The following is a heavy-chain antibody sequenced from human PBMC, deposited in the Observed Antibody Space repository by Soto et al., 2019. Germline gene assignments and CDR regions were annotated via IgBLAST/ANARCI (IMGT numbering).Heavy chain of an antibody. CDR1: GYTFTGYY. CDR2: INPNSGGT. J-gene: IGHJ6*02. V-gene: IGHV1-2*02. CDR3: ARLRLDIVVVVAGGMDV. Sequence: ASVKVSCKASGYTFTGYYMHWVRQAPGQGLEWMGWINPNSGGTSYAQKFQGRVTMTRDTSISTAYMELSRLRSDDTAVYYCARLRLDIVVVVAGGMDVWGQGTTVTVSS. D-gene: IGHD2-15*01.